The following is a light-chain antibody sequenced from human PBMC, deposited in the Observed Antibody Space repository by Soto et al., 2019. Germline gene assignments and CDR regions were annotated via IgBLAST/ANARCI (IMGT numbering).Light chain of an antibody. CDR1: QSLGSAY. CDR3: QQYDASPFT. V-gene: IGKV3-20*01. Sequence: EIVLTQSPGTLSLSPGERGTLSCRANQSLGSAYLAWYQQKPGQAPRLLIHGASSRAAAIPDRFSGSGSGTDFTLTISNLEPEDFAVYYCQQYDASPFTFGPGTKVHAK. J-gene: IGKJ3*01. CDR2: GAS.